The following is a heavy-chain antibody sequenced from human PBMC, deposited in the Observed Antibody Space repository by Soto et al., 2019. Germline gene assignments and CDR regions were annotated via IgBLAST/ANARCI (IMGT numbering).Heavy chain of an antibody. CDR1: GGSLSGYY. J-gene: IGHJ5*01. D-gene: IGHD2-2*01. CDR2: INHSGST. CDR3: ARGSIVVVEADRRSHNWFES. Sequence: SETLSLTCAVYGGSLSGYYWSWIRQPPGKGLEWIGDINHSGSTNYNPSLKSRVTISVDTSKNQFSLKLSSVTAADTAVYYCARGSIVVVEADRRSHNWFESLDQGTRVTASS. V-gene: IGHV4-34*01.